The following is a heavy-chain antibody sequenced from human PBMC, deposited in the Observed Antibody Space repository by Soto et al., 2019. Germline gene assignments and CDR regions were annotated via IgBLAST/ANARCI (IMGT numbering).Heavy chain of an antibody. D-gene: IGHD3-16*01. CDR2: ISSSSSTI. V-gene: IGHV3-48*02. CDR3: AREGGDLDYFDY. J-gene: IGHJ4*02. CDR1: GFTFSSYN. Sequence: GGSLRLSCAASGFTFSSYNMNWVRQAPGKGLEWVSYISSSSSTIYYADSVNGRITICRDNDKNSLYLQMNSLRDEDTAVYYFAREGGDLDYFDYWGQGTLVTVSS.